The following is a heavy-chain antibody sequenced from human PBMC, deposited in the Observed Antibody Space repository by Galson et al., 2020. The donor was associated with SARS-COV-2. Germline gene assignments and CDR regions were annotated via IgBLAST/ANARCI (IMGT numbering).Heavy chain of an antibody. CDR1: GGSISSGGYP. CDR2: IFYSGST. CDR3: ARVQWLHPNDAFDI. J-gene: IGHJ3*02. Sequence: ASETLSLTCTVSGGSISSGGYPWSWIRQHPGKGLEWIGYIFYSGSTYYNPSLKSRVTISVDTSKNQFSLKLSSVTAADTAVYYCARVQWLHPNDAFDIWGQGTMVTVSS. V-gene: IGHV4-31*03. D-gene: IGHD6-19*01.